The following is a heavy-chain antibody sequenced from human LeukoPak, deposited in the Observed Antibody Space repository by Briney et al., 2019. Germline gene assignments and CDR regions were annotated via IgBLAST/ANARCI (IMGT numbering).Heavy chain of an antibody. CDR3: AREDCIITSCYDRNAFDI. D-gene: IGHD2-2*01. Sequence: SVKVSCKASGGTFNNYAFSWVRQAPGQGLEWMGGIIPIFDTAHYAQKFQGRVTMTTDTSTSTAYMELRSLRSDDTALYYCAREDCIITSCYDRNAFDIWGQGTMVTVSS. J-gene: IGHJ3*02. V-gene: IGHV1-69*05. CDR1: GGTFNNYA. CDR2: IIPIFDTA.